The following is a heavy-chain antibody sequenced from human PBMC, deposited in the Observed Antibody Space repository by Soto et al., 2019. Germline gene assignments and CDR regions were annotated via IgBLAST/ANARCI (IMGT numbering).Heavy chain of an antibody. CDR2: ISYDGSNK. CDR3: ARVLRSYCSSTSCSYYGMDV. J-gene: IGHJ6*02. V-gene: IGHV3-30-3*01. CDR1: GFTFSSYA. Sequence: PVGSLRLSCAASGFTFSSYAMHWVRQAPGKGLEWVAVISYDGSNKYYADSVKGRFTISRDNSKNTLYLQMNSLRAEDTAVYYCARVLRSYCSSTSCSYYGMDVWGQGTTVTVSS. D-gene: IGHD2-2*01.